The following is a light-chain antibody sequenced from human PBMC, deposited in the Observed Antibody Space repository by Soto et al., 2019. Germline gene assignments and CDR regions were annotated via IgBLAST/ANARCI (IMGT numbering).Light chain of an antibody. CDR1: QSVRRS. V-gene: IGKV3-11*01. CDR2: DAS. J-gene: IGKJ4*01. CDR3: QQRSNS. Sequence: EIVLTQSPATLSLSPGDRATLSCRASQSVRRSLTWYQQKPGQAPRLLIYDASTRATGIPPRFSGSGSGTDFTLTISSLEPEDFAVYYCQQRSNSFGGGTKVEIK.